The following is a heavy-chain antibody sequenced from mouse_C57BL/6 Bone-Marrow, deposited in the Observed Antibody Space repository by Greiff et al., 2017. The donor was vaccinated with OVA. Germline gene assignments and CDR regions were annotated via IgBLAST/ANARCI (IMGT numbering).Heavy chain of an antibody. V-gene: IGHV1-18*01. CDR2: INPNNGGT. J-gene: IGHJ1*03. CDR3: ARGDYYGSSYYFDV. CDR1: GYTFTDYN. D-gene: IGHD1-1*01. Sequence: VQLQQSGPELVKPGASVKIPRKASGYTFTDYNMDWVKQSHGKSLEWIGDINPNNGGTIYNQKFKGKATLTVDKSSSTAYMELRSLTSEDTAVYYCARGDYYGSSYYFDVWGTGTTVTVSS.